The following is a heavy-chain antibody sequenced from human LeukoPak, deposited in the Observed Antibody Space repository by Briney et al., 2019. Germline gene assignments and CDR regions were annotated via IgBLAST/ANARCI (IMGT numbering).Heavy chain of an antibody. CDR1: GFTVSSNY. CDR3: ARVGERDKFALIEGWFDP. J-gene: IGHJ5*02. D-gene: IGHD2-21*01. V-gene: IGHV3-7*01. CDR2: IRQDGGEK. Sequence: GGSLRLSCAASGFTVSSNYMSWVRQAPGKGLEWLANIRQDGGEKYSADSVKGRFTISRDNAKSSLYLQMNSLRAEDTAVYYCARVGERDKFALIEGWFDPWGQGTLVTVSS.